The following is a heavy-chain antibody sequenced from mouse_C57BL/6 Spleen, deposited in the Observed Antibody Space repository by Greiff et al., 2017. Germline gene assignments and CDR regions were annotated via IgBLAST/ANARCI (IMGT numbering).Heavy chain of an antibody. V-gene: IGHV1-80*01. CDR1: GYAFSSYW. J-gene: IGHJ3*01. CDR3: ARWEYYGSSYGFAY. D-gene: IGHD1-1*01. CDR2: IYPGDGDT. Sequence: QVQLQQSGAELVKPGASVKISCKASGYAFSSYWMNWVKQRPGKGLEWIGQIYPGDGDTNYNGKFKGKATLTADKSSSTAYMQLISRTSEDSAVDFCARWEYYGSSYGFAYWGQGTLVTVSA.